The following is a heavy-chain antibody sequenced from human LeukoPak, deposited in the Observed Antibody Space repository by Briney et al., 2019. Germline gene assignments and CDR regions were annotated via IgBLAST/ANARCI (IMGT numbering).Heavy chain of an antibody. Sequence: KPGGSLRLSCAASGFTFSSYGMNWVRQAPGKGLEWVSSISSSSNYIYYADSVKGRFTISRDNAKNSLYLQMNSLRAEDTAVYYCARGGLDLSSSDYWGQGTLVTVSS. J-gene: IGHJ4*02. CDR1: GFTFSSYG. V-gene: IGHV3-21*01. D-gene: IGHD6-6*01. CDR2: ISSSSNYI. CDR3: ARGGLDLSSSDY.